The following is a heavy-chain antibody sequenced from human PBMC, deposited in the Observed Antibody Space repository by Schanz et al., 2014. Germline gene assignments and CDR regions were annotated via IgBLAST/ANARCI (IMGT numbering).Heavy chain of an antibody. CDR2: IKQDGSEK. V-gene: IGHV3-7*03. D-gene: IGHD3-22*01. CDR1: GFIFSNSW. J-gene: IGHJ4*02. Sequence: EVQLVESGGGLVQPGGSLRLSCAASGFIFSNSWMSWVRQAPGKGLEWVANIKQDGSEKYYVDSVKGRFTISRDNAKNSLYLQMNSLRAEDTAIYFCAKDAAYYDSVIFPDHWGQGTLVTVSS. CDR3: AKDAAYYDSVIFPDH.